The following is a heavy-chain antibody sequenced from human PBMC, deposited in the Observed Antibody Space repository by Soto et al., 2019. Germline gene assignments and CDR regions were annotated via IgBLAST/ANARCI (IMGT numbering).Heavy chain of an antibody. Sequence: GASVKVSCKASGYTFTSYGISWVRQAPGQGLEWMGWISAYNGNTNYAQKLQGRVTMTTDTSTSTAYMELRSLRSDDTAVYYCARVRYCSGGSCYPMFDYWGQGTLVTVSS. CDR1: GYTFTSYG. CDR3: ARVRYCSGGSCYPMFDY. D-gene: IGHD2-15*01. J-gene: IGHJ4*02. CDR2: ISAYNGNT. V-gene: IGHV1-18*01.